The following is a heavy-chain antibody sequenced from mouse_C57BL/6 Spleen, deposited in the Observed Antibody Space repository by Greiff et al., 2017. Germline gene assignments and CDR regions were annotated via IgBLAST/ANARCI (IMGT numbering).Heavy chain of an antibody. D-gene: IGHD2-5*01. Sequence: EVKLMESGGGLVKPGGSLKLSCAASGFTFSSYAMSWVRQTPEKRLEWVATISDGGSYTYYPDNVKGRFTISRDNAKNNLYLQMSHLKSEDTAMYYCARGGYSNSHSYPMDYWGQGTSVTVSS. V-gene: IGHV5-4*03. CDR1: GFTFSSYA. CDR3: ARGGYSNSHSYPMDY. CDR2: ISDGGSYT. J-gene: IGHJ4*01.